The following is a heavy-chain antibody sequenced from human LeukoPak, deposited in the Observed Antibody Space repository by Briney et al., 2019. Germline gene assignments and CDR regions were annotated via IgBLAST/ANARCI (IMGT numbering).Heavy chain of an antibody. Sequence: ASVKVSCKASGYTFTGYYMHWVRQAPGQGLEWMGWSNPNSGGTNYAQKFQGWVTMTRDTSISTAYMELSRLRSDDTAVYYCARGDVSGIAVAGPLYFDYWGQGTLVTVSS. J-gene: IGHJ4*02. D-gene: IGHD6-19*01. CDR3: ARGDVSGIAVAGPLYFDY. CDR2: SNPNSGGT. CDR1: GYTFTGYY. V-gene: IGHV1-2*04.